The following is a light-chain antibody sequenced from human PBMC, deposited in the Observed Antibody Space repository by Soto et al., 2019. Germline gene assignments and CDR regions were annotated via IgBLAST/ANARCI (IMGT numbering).Light chain of an antibody. V-gene: IGLV1-51*02. Sequence: QSVLTQPPSVSAAPGQKVTISCSGSSSNIGNNYVSWYQQLPGTAPKLLIYENDKRPSGIPDRFSGSKSGTSVTLGITGLQTGDEADYYCATWDTGLSGVVFGGGTKVTVL. CDR2: END. CDR3: ATWDTGLSGVV. CDR1: SSNIGNNY. J-gene: IGLJ2*01.